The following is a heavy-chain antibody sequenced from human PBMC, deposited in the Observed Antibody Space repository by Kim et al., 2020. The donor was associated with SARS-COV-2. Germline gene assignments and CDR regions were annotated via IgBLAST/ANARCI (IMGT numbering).Heavy chain of an antibody. CDR1: GGTFSSYA. V-gene: IGHV1-69*04. J-gene: IGHJ4*02. D-gene: IGHD3-22*01. Sequence: SVKVSCKASGGTFSSYAISWVRQAPGQGLEWMGRIIPILGIANYAQKFQGRVTITADKSTSTAYMELSSLRSEDTAVYYCARDYTNYYDSSGYRGWGQGTLVTVSS. CDR2: IIPILGIA. CDR3: ARDYTNYYDSSGYRG.